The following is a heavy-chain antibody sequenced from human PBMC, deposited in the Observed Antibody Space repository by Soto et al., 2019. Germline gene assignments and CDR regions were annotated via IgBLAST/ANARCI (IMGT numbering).Heavy chain of an antibody. CDR1: GYTFTSYG. CDR2: ISAYNGNT. V-gene: IGHV1-18*01. CDR3: ARDLAVGLVDY. Sequence: QVQLVQSGAEVKKPGASVKVSCKASGYTFTSYGISWVRQAPGQGLEWRGWISAYNGNTKSAQKLRGRFTVTXXTSTSTAYMELRSLRSDDTAVYYCARDLAVGLVDYWGQGTLVTVSS. J-gene: IGHJ4*02. D-gene: IGHD6-19*01.